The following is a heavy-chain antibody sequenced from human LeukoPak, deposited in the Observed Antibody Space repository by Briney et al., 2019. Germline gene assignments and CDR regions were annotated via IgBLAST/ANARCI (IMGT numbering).Heavy chain of an antibody. D-gene: IGHD1-26*01. CDR1: GFTFSSHA. J-gene: IGHJ4*02. Sequence: SGGSLRLSCAASGFTFSSHAMHWVRQAPGKGLEWVAVISYDGSDKFYADSVKGRFTISRDSSKNTLYLQMNSLRGEDTAVYYCARDLSGRNTIGNWGQGTLVTVSS. CDR2: ISYDGSDK. CDR3: ARDLSGRNTIGN. V-gene: IGHV3-30-3*01.